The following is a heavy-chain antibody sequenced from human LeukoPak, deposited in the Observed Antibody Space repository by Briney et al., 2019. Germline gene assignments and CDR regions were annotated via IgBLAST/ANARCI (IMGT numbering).Heavy chain of an antibody. CDR1: GGSISNNY. CDR3: ARDLNL. J-gene: IGHJ6*02. CDR2: IYNSGT. V-gene: IGHV4-4*07. D-gene: IGHD1-14*01. Sequence: PSETLSLTCTVSGGSISNNYWGWIRQPAGKGVEWIGRIYNSGTTSNPSLKSRVTMSVDMSKNQFSLKLGSVTAADTAVYYCARDLNLWGQGTTVTVSS.